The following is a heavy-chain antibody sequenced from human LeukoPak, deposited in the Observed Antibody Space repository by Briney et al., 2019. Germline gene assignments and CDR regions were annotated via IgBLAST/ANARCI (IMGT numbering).Heavy chain of an antibody. J-gene: IGHJ5*02. CDR2: MNPNSGNT. CDR1: GYTFTSYD. D-gene: IGHD6-13*01. CDR3: ARDGYSSSWYKGGWFDP. Sequence: PGASVTVSCKASGYTFTSYDINWVRQAPGQGLEWMGWMNPNSGNTGYAQKFQGRVTMTRNTSISTAYMELSSLRSEDTAVYYCARDGYSSSWYKGGWFDPWGQGTLVTVSS. V-gene: IGHV1-8*01.